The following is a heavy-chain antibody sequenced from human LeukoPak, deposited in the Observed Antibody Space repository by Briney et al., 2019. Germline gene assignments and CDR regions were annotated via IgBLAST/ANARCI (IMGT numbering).Heavy chain of an antibody. V-gene: IGHV3-23*01. CDR2: IGGSGDNT. D-gene: IGHD3-3*01. CDR3: AKSIMAIYEFWSGYLDY. Sequence: PGGSLRLSCAASGFTFNSHAMSWVRQAPGKGLEWVSSIGGSGDNTYYADSVKGRFTISRDNSKNTLYLQMNSLSAEDTAVYYCAKSIMAIYEFWSGYLDYWGQGTLVTVSP. J-gene: IGHJ4*02. CDR1: GFTFNSHA.